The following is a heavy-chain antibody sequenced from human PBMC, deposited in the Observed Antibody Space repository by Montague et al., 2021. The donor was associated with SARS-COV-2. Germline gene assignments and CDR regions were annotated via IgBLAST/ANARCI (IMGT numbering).Heavy chain of an antibody. V-gene: IGHV4-39*01. Sequence: SETLSLTCTVSSGSISNDIYYWGWIRQPPGKGPEWIGGSRYGGTSYYNPSLKSRVTIFIDTSKNQFSLKMTAVTAADTAVYFCARQDIHLRFDLWGRGTLVTVSS. CDR1: SGSISNDIYY. D-gene: IGHD5-18*01. J-gene: IGHJ2*01. CDR3: ARQDIHLRFDL. CDR2: SRYGGTS.